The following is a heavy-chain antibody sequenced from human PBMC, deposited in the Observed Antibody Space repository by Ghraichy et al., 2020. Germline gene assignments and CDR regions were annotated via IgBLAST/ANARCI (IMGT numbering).Heavy chain of an antibody. CDR2: ISAYNGNT. V-gene: IGHV1-18*01. Sequence: ASVKVSCKASGYTFTSYGISWVRQAPGQGLEWMGWISAYNGNTNYAQKLQGRVTMTTDTSTSTAYMELRSLRSDDTAVYYRARGGNSYYDFWSAWTGGAFDIWGQGTMVTVSS. J-gene: IGHJ3*02. CDR1: GYTFTSYG. CDR3: ARGGNSYYDFWSAWTGGAFDI. D-gene: IGHD3-3*01.